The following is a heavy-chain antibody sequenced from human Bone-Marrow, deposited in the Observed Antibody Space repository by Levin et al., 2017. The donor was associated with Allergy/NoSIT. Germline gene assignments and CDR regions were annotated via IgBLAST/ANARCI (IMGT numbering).Heavy chain of an antibody. Sequence: ASVKVSCKASGYTFNSHGISWVRQAPGQGPEWMAWISTYNHNTHYAQNFQGRVSMTTDTSTSTAYMELRDLRSDDTAVYYCARDEYYDSTGYYPLWGQGTLVTVSA. J-gene: IGHJ4*02. CDR2: ISTYNHNT. D-gene: IGHD3-22*01. CDR3: ARDEYYDSTGYYPL. V-gene: IGHV1-18*01. CDR1: GYTFNSHG.